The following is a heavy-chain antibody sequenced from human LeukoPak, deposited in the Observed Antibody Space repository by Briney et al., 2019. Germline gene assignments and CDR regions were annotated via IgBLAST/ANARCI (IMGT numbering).Heavy chain of an antibody. Sequence: GSSVKVSCKASGGTFSSYAISWVRQAPGQGLEWVGRIIPILGIANYAQKFQGRVTITADKSTSTAYMELSSLRSEDTAVYYCARVETRYCSSTSCYVRDYWGQGTLVTVSS. J-gene: IGHJ4*02. CDR1: GGTFSSYA. V-gene: IGHV1-69*04. D-gene: IGHD2-2*01. CDR2: IIPILGIA. CDR3: ARVETRYCSSTSCYVRDY.